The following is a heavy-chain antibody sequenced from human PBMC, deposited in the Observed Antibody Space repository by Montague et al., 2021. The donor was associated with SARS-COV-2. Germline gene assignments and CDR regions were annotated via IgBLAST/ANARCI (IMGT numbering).Heavy chain of an antibody. Sequence: SETLSPTCTVSGYSINSNYYWGWIRQPPGKGLEWIGCSYHSGTTXYHPSLKSRVTISLDTSNNHFSLKVTSVTAADKAVYYCARAPYYGPGKPYQFDYWGRGTLVTVSS. V-gene: IGHV4-38-2*02. J-gene: IGHJ4*02. CDR2: SYHSGTT. D-gene: IGHD3-10*01. CDR3: ARAPYYGPGKPYQFDY. CDR1: GYSINSNYY.